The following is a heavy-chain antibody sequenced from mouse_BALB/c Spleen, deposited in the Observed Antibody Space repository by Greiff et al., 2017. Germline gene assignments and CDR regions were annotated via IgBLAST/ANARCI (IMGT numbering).Heavy chain of an antibody. CDR2: IDPETGGT. V-gene: IGHV1-15*01. J-gene: IGHJ1*01. CDR3: TRKGGYFDV. CDR1: GYTFTDYE. Sequence: QVQLQQSGAELVRPGASVTLSCKASGYTFTDYEMHWVKQTPVHGLEWIGAIDPETGGTAYNQKFKGNATLTADKSSSTAYMELRSLTSEDSAVYYCTRKGGYFDVWGAGTTVTVSS.